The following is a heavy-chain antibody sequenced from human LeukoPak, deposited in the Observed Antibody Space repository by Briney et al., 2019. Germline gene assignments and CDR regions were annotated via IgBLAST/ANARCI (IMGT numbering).Heavy chain of an antibody. D-gene: IGHD3-10*01. CDR3: AVRETDY. Sequence: GASVKVSCKASGYTFTSYGISWVRQAPGQGLEWMGMINPSGGSTSYPQKFQGRVTMTRDTSTSTVYMELSSLRSEDTAVYYCAVRETDYWGQGTLVTVSS. CDR1: GYTFTSYG. CDR2: INPSGGST. V-gene: IGHV1-46*01. J-gene: IGHJ4*02.